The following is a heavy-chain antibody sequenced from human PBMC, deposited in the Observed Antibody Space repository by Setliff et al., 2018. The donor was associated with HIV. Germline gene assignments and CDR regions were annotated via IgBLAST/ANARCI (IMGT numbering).Heavy chain of an antibody. J-gene: IGHJ3*02. CDR2: IKLSSGGT. CDR1: GNSFNGDF. D-gene: IGHD4-17*01. V-gene: IGHV1-2*02. Sequence: ASVKVSCKAPGNSFNGDFLNWVRQAPGQGLEWMGNIKLSSGGTKFAQKFQGRVTLTRDTSITTAYMELRRLTSDDTAVYYCAKFYGDYHAFDIWGQGTMVTVSS. CDR3: AKFYGDYHAFDI.